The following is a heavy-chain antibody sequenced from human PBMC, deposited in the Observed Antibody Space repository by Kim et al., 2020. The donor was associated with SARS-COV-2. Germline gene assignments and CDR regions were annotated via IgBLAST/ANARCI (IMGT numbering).Heavy chain of an antibody. CDR1: GGSISSYY. CDR2: IYYSGST. D-gene: IGHD6-19*01. Sequence: SETLSLTCTVSGGSISSYYWSWIRQPPGKGLEWIGYIYYSGSTNYNPSLKSRVTISVDTSKNQFSLKLSSVTAADTAVYYCARVIAVAGTIRYYYGMDVWCQGTTVTVSS. J-gene: IGHJ6*02. CDR3: ARVIAVAGTIRYYYGMDV. V-gene: IGHV4-59*01.